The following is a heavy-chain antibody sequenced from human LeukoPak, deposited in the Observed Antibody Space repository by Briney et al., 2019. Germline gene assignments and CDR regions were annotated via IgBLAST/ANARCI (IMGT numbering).Heavy chain of an antibody. CDR2: IYPGDSDT. CDR3: ARRSEPAYNWNRGGHNWIDP. V-gene: IGHV5-51*01. D-gene: IGHD1/OR15-1a*01. J-gene: IGHJ5*02. Sequence: GESLKISCKGSGYSFTSYWIGWVRQMPGKGLEWMGIIYPGDSDTRYSPSFQGQVTISADKSISTAYLQWSSLKASDTAMYYCARRSEPAYNWNRGGHNWIDPWGQGTLVTVSS. CDR1: GYSFTSYW.